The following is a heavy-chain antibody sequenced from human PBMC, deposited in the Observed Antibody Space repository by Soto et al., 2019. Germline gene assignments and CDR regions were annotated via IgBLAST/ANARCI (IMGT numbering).Heavy chain of an antibody. D-gene: IGHD3-10*01. CDR3: KKHRWAYGSGSYAHDS. Sequence: PGESLKISCQTSGCGFTAYWISWVRQMPGKGLEWMGKIDPSDSYTNYSPSFQGHVTISTDKSMATAFLQWSSLKASDTAIYYCKKHRWAYGSGSYAHDSWGQGTLVTVS. V-gene: IGHV5-10-1*01. CDR1: GCGFTAYW. CDR2: IDPSDSYT. J-gene: IGHJ4*02.